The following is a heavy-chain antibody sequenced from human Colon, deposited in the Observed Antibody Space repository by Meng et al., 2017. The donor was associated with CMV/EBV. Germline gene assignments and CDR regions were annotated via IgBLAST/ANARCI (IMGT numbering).Heavy chain of an antibody. V-gene: IGHV3-33*01. CDR1: GINIIWHA. CDR2: ISSDRTKN. Sequence: GESLKISCKASGINIIWHAMHWVRQAPGKGLEWVATISSDRTKNYYADSVKGRFTISRDNSRNAQFLELNSLRDEDTAVYFCATGGGTEAATAGVFDFWGQGTLVTVSS. D-gene: IGHD6-25*01. J-gene: IGHJ4*02. CDR3: ATGGGTEAATAGVFDF.